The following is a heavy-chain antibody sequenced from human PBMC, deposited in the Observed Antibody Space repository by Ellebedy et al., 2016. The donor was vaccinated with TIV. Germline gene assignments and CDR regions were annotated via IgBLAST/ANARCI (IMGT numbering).Heavy chain of an antibody. CDR2: IYHSGST. Sequence: MPSETLSLTCAASGGSISNPNWWCWVRQPPGKGLEWIGDIYHSGSTNYSPSLKRRVTISVDKSRNQSSLKLSSVTAADTAVYYCARLDYYGSGSEYNPGYYYMDVWGRGTLVTVSS. CDR3: ARLDYYGSGSEYNPGYYYMDV. J-gene: IGHJ4*02. CDR1: GGSISNPNW. V-gene: IGHV4-4*02. D-gene: IGHD3-10*01.